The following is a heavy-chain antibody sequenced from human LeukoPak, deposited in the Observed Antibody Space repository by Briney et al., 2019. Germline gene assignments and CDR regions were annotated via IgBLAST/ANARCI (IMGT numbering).Heavy chain of an antibody. CDR2: TCYRSKWYN. CDR3: ARDGTMVTPADPAFDY. V-gene: IGHV6-1*01. J-gene: IGHJ4*02. D-gene: IGHD4-17*01. Sequence: SQTLSLTCAISGDSVSSNSAAWNWIRQSPSRGLEWLGRTCYRSKWYNDYAVSVKSRITINPDTSKNQFSLQLNSVTPEDTAVYYCARDGTMVTPADPAFDYWGQGTLVTVSS. CDR1: GDSVSSNSAA.